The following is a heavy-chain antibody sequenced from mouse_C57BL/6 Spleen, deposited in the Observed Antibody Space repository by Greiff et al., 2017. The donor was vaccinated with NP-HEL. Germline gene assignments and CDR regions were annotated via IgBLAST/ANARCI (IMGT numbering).Heavy chain of an antibody. CDR3: AGAYGSSYWYFDV. V-gene: IGHV1-69*01. CDR2: IDPSDSYT. J-gene: IGHJ1*03. D-gene: IGHD1-1*01. CDR1: GYTFTSYW. Sequence: QVQLQQPGAELVMPGASVKLSCKASGYTFTSYWMHWVKQRPGQGLEWIGEIDPSDSYTNYNQKFKGKSTLTVDKSSSTAYMQLSSLTSEDSAVYYCAGAYGSSYWYFDVWGTGTTVTVSS.